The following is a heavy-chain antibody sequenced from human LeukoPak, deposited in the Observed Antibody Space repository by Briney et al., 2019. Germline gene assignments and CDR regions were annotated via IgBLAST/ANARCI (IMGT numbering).Heavy chain of an antibody. Sequence: GGSLRLSCAVSGFTFSNYAMSWVRQAPGKGLEWVSAISGSGGTTYYADSVKGRFTISRVTSNNTLYLQMNSLRAEDTAVYYCAKRGYYDSRGYDYHWYYFDHWGQGTLVTVSS. D-gene: IGHD3-22*01. CDR3: AKRGYYDSRGYDYHWYYFDH. CDR2: ISGSGGTT. J-gene: IGHJ4*02. CDR1: GFTFSNYA. V-gene: IGHV3-23*01.